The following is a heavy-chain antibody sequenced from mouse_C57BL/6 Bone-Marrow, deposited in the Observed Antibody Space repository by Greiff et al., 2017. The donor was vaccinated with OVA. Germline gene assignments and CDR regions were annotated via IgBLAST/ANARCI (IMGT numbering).Heavy chain of an antibody. D-gene: IGHD2-3*01. V-gene: IGHV14-4*01. J-gene: IGHJ3*01. CDR1: GFNIKDDY. CDR2: IDPETGDT. CDR3: TGYDGYPWFAY. Sequence: EVQLVESGAELVRPGASVKLSCTASGFNIKDDYMHWVKQRPEQGLEWIGWIDPETGDTEYASKFQGKATITADTSSNTAYLQLSSLTSEDTAVYYCTGYDGYPWFAYWGQGTLVTVSA.